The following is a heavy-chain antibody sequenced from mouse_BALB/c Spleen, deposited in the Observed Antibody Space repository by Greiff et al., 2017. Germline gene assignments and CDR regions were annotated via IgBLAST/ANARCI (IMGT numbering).Heavy chain of an antibody. CDR1: GFNIKDYY. J-gene: IGHJ3*01. CDR2: IDPENGDT. V-gene: IGHV14-4*02. CDR3: NRWLPFAY. Sequence: VQLKESGAELVRSGASVKLSCTASGFNIKDYYMHWVKQRPEQGLEWIGWIDPENGDTEYAPKFQGKATMTADTSSNTAYLQLSSLTSEDTAVYYCNRWLPFAYWGQGTLVTVSA. D-gene: IGHD2-3*01.